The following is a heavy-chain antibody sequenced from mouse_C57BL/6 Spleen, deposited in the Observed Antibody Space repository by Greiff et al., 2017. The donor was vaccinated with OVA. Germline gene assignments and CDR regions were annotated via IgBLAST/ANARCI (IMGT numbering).Heavy chain of an antibody. D-gene: IGHD2-4*01. CDR2: ISSGGSYT. CDR1: GFTFSSYG. CDR3: ARGDYGRRDAMDY. Sequence: EVMLVESGGDLVKPGGSLKLSCAASGFTFSSYGMSWVRQTPDKRLEWVATISSGGSYTYYPDSVQGRFTISRDNAKNTLYLQMSSLKSEDTAMYYCARGDYGRRDAMDYWGQGTSVTVSS. V-gene: IGHV5-6*01. J-gene: IGHJ4*01.